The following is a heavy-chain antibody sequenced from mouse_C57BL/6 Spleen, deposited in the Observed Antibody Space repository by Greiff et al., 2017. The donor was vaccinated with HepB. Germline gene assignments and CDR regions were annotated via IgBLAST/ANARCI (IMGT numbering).Heavy chain of an antibody. J-gene: IGHJ4*01. CDR1: GYTFTDYN. V-gene: IGHV1-18*01. CDR2: INPNNGGT. Sequence: VQLQQSGPELVKPGASVKIPCKASGYTFTDYNMDWVKQSHGKSLEWIGDINPNNGGTIYNQKFKGKATLTVDKSSSTAYMELRSLTSEDTAVYYCARRGVTTYAMDYWGQGTSVTVSS. CDR3: ARRGVTTYAMDY. D-gene: IGHD2-3*01.